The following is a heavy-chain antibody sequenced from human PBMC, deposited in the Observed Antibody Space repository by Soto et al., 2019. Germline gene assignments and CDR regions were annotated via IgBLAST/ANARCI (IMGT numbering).Heavy chain of an antibody. D-gene: IGHD6-13*01. Sequence: KTSETLSLTCAVSGYSISSGYYWGWIRQPPGKGLEWIGSIYHSGSTYYNPSLKSRVTISVDTSKNQFPLKLSSVTAADTAVYYCAREARYSSSWLDYWGQGTLVTVSS. J-gene: IGHJ4*02. CDR3: AREARYSSSWLDY. CDR2: IYHSGST. V-gene: IGHV4-38-2*02. CDR1: GYSISSGYY.